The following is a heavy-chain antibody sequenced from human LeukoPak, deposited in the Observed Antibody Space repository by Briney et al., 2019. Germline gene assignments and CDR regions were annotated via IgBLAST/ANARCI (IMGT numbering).Heavy chain of an antibody. V-gene: IGHV1-18*01. CDR1: GYNFRNYG. D-gene: IGHD5-18*01. Sequence: GASVKVSCKASGYNFRNYGIGWVRQAPRQGLEWMEWITAGNGNTNYAQKVQGRVTMTTDTSTSTAYMELRSLRSDDTAVYFCARDSARGYSYGYNAFDIWGQGTMVTVSS. CDR2: ITAGNGNT. CDR3: ARDSARGYSYGYNAFDI. J-gene: IGHJ3*02.